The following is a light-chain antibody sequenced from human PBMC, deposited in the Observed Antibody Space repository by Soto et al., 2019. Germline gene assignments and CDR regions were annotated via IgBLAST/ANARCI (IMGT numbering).Light chain of an antibody. CDR2: EVN. V-gene: IGLV2-23*02. CDR3: CSFAGSGTYV. Sequence: QSVLTQPASVSASPGQSITISCTGTSSDVGSHNLVSWYQQHPGKAPKLIIYEVNKRPSGVSNRFSGSKSGNTASLTIFGLQTEDEADYYCCSFAGSGTYVFGTGTKVTVL. J-gene: IGLJ1*01. CDR1: SSDVGSHNL.